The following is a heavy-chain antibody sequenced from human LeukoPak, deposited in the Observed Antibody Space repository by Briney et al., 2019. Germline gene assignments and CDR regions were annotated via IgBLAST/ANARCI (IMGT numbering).Heavy chain of an antibody. V-gene: IGHV3-23*01. CDR3: AVRGWILLWLPSY. CDR1: GFTFSTYA. CDR2: ISGSGGST. Sequence: GGSLRLSCAASGFTFSTYAMSWVRQAPRKGLEWVSAISGSGGSTYYADSVKGRFTISRDNSKNTLYLQINSLRAEDTAVYYCAVRGWILLWLPSYWGQGTLVTVSS. J-gene: IGHJ4*02. D-gene: IGHD5-18*01.